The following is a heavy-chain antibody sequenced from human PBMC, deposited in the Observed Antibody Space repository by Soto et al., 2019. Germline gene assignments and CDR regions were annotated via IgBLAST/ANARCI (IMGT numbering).Heavy chain of an antibody. CDR3: ARGPISRGLRGYYFDY. J-gene: IGHJ4*02. V-gene: IGHV3-30-3*01. CDR2: ISYDGSNK. CDR1: GFTFSSYA. Sequence: GGSLRLSCAASGFTFSSYAMHWVRQAPGKGLEWVAVISYDGSNKYYADSVKGRFTISRDNSKNTLYLQMNSLRAEDTAVYYCARGPISRGLRGYYFDYWGQGTLVTVSS.